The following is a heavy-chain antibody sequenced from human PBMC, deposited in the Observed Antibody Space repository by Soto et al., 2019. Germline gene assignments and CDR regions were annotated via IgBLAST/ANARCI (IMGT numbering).Heavy chain of an antibody. V-gene: IGHV4-31*03. CDR3: ARAPETLLILGVAMTYFFDY. D-gene: IGHD3-3*01. CDR2: IFYSGSF. CDR1: GGSISSGTSY. J-gene: IGHJ4*02. Sequence: PSETLSLTCTVSGGSISSGTSYWSWIRQRPGKGLEWIGYIFYSGSFYYTPSLRGRVMILADTSKNQFTLRLSSVTAADTAVYYCARAPETLLILGVAMTYFFDYCGQGSLVTVYS.